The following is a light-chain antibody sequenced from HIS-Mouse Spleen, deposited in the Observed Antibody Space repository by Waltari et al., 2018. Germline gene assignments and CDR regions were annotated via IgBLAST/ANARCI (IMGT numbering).Light chain of an antibody. Sequence: QSALTQPASVSGSPGQSITISCTGTSSDVGGYNYVSWYQQHPGKAPKLMIYDVSNRPSGVSKRFSGSKSVNTASLTISGLQAEDEADYYCSSYTSSSTSVVFGGGTKLTVL. V-gene: IGLV2-14*03. CDR3: SSYTSSSTSVV. CDR2: DVS. J-gene: IGLJ2*01. CDR1: SSDVGGYNY.